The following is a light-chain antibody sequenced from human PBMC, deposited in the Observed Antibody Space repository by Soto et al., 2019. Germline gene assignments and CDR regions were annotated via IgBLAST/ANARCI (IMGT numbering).Light chain of an antibody. CDR2: DSS. CDR1: HNIERW. CDR3: QQFAISTT. V-gene: IGKV1-5*01. Sequence: IQMTQSPSTLSASVGDRVTITCRASHNIERWMAWYQQKPGKAPSLLIFDSSTLHSGVPSRFSGSGSGTDFTLTISSLQPDDFATYYCQQFAISTTFGQGTKVEVK. J-gene: IGKJ1*01.